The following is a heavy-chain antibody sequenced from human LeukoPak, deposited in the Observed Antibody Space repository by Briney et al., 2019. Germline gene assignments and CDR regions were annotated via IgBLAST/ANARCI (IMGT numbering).Heavy chain of an antibody. CDR3: ARLRDYSGYGNWFDP. CDR1: GGSFSGYY. V-gene: IGHV4-34*01. D-gene: IGHD5-12*01. J-gene: IGHJ5*02. Sequence: PSETLSLTCAVYGGSFSGYYWSWIRQPPGKGLEWIGEINHSGSTNYNPSLKSRVTISVDTSKNQFSLKLSSVTAADTAVYYCARLRDYSGYGNWFDPWGQGTLVTVSS. CDR2: INHSGST.